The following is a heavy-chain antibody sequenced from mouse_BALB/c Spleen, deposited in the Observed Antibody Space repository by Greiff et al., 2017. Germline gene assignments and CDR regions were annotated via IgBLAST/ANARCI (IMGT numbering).Heavy chain of an antibody. V-gene: IGHV5-17*02. J-gene: IGHJ4*01. CDR2: ISSGSSTI. CDR3: ARPIFTTVVENYAMDY. D-gene: IGHD1-1*01. CDR1: GFTFSSFG. Sequence: EVMLVESGGGLVQPGGSRKLSCAASGFTFSSFGMHWVRQAPEKGLEWVAYISSGSSTIYYADTVKGRFTISRDNPKNTLFLQMTSLRSEDTAMYYCARPIFTTVVENYAMDYWGQGTSVTVSS.